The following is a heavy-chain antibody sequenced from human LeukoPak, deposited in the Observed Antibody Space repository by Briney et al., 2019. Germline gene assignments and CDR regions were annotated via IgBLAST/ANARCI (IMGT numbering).Heavy chain of an antibody. Sequence: SETLSLTCTVSGYSISSGYYWGWIRQPPGKGLEWIGSIYHSGSTYYNPSLKSRVTISVDTSKNQFSLKLSSVTAADTAVYYCARDISGVYDSSYYFDYWGQGTLVTVSS. J-gene: IGHJ4*02. CDR3: ARDISGVYDSSYYFDY. D-gene: IGHD3-22*01. V-gene: IGHV4-38-2*02. CDR1: GYSISSGYY. CDR2: IYHSGST.